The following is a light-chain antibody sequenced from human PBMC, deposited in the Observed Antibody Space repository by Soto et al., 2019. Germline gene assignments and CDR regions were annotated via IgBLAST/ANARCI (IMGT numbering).Light chain of an antibody. CDR2: SIS. Sequence: DIQMTQSPSSLSASVGARVTITCRASQSISSYLSWYQQKPGKAPKLLIYSISHLQSGVPLGFSGSGSGTDFTLTISSLQPEDFATYYCQQLNKYPSTFGGGTKVDIK. V-gene: IGKV1-39*01. CDR1: QSISSY. J-gene: IGKJ4*01. CDR3: QQLNKYPST.